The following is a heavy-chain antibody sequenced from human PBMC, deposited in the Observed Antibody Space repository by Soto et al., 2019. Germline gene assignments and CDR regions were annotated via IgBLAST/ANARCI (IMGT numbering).Heavy chain of an antibody. J-gene: IGHJ3*01. CDR2: IKGDVTIA. D-gene: IGHD1-1*01. CDR1: GFTFSSYW. V-gene: IGHV3-74*01. Sequence: EVQLVESGGGLVQPGGSPRLSCAASGFTFSSYWMHWVRQAPGKGLVWVSRIKGDVTIANYADFVKGRFTISRDNAKNTLYLLIDSLRAEDTAVYYCARGIPGHYGFDVWGQGTMVTVSS. CDR3: ARGIPGHYGFDV.